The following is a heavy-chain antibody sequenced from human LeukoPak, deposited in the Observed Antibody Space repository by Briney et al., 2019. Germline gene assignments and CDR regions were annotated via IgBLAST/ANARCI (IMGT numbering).Heavy chain of an antibody. D-gene: IGHD3-16*02. J-gene: IGHJ5*02. CDR1: GGSISSYY. CDR3: AKHRRLDP. V-gene: IGHV4-59*01. CDR2: IYYSGST. Sequence: PSETLSLTCTVSGGSISSYYWSWIRQPPGKGLEWIGYIYYSGSTNYSPSLKSRVTISVDTSKNQFSLKLSSVTAADTAVYYCAKHRRLDPWGQGTLVTVSS.